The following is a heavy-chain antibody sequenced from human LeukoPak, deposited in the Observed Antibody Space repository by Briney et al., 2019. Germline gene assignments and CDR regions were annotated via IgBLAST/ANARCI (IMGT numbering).Heavy chain of an antibody. CDR1: GFTFRDFS. D-gene: IGHD2-21*02. V-gene: IGHV3-43*02. CDR2: ISGDGGAT. J-gene: IGHJ4*02. CDR3: ARDRVGDCYFDY. Sequence: GGSLRLSCAASGFTFRDFSMHWVRQAPGKGLEWVSLISGDGGATHYADSVKGRFTISRDNSKNSLYLQMSSLRAEDTAVYYCARDRVGDCYFDYWGQGTLVTVSS.